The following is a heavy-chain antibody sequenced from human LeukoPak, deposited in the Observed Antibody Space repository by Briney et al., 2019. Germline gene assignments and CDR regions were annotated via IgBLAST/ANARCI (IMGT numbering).Heavy chain of an antibody. Sequence: ASVKVSCKASGYSFSNYAMHWVRQAPGQRLEWMGWINAGNGNTKYSQTLQGRVTITRDTSASTAYMELSSLRSEDTAVYYCARDLYYYGSGTHDDAFDIWGQGTLVTVSS. J-gene: IGHJ3*02. CDR3: ARDLYYYGSGTHDDAFDI. D-gene: IGHD3-10*01. CDR2: INAGNGNT. CDR1: GYSFSNYA. V-gene: IGHV1-3*01.